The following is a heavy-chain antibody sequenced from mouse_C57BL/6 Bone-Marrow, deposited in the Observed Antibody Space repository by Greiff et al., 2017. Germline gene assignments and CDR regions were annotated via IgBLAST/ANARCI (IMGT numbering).Heavy chain of an antibody. D-gene: IGHD3-2*02. CDR3: ASYSSGYYFDY. V-gene: IGHV1-54*01. CDR2: INPGSGGT. J-gene: IGHJ2*01. CDR1: GYAFTNYL. Sequence: QVQLQQSGAELVRPGTSVKVSCKASGYAFTNYLIEWVKQRPGQGLEWIGVINPGSGGTNYNEKFKGKATLTADKSSSTAYMQLSSLTSEDSAVYFCASYSSGYYFDYWGQGTTLTVSS.